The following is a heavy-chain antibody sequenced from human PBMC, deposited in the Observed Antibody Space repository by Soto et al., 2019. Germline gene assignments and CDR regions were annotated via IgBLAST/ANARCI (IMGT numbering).Heavy chain of an antibody. J-gene: IGHJ3*01. CDR1: GFTFSSYA. Sequence: GGSLRLSGAASGFTFSSYAMSWVRQAPGKGWEWVSAISGSGGSTYYADSVKGRFTISRDNSKNTLYLQMNSLRAEDTAVYYCAKVLSGAEINWGQGTMVTVSS. CDR2: ISGSGGST. V-gene: IGHV3-23*01. D-gene: IGHD3-3*01. CDR3: AKVLSGAEIN.